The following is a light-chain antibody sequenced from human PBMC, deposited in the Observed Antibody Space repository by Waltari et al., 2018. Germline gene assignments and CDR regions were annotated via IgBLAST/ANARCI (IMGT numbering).Light chain of an antibody. CDR1: QSVSSY. J-gene: IGKJ2*01. Sequence: EIVLTQSPATLSLSPGERATLSCRASQSVSSYLAWYQQKPGQAPRLLIYDASNRATVIPARFSVSGSGTDFTLTISSLEPEDFAVYYCQQRSNWPPYTFGQGTKLEI. CDR2: DAS. CDR3: QQRSNWPPYT. V-gene: IGKV3-11*01.